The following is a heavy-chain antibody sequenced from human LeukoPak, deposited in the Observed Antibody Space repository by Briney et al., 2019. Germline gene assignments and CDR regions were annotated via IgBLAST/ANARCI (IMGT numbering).Heavy chain of an antibody. V-gene: IGHV3-23*01. CDR2: ISGSGGST. CDR1: GFTFSSYA. J-gene: IGHJ6*03. Sequence: GGSLRLSCAASGFTFSSYAMSWVRQAPGKGLEWVSGISGSGGSTYYADSVRGRFTISRDNSKNTLYLQMNSLRTEDTAVYYCARGPIAVVDYSYYMDVWGKGTTVTVSS. CDR3: ARGPIAVVDYSYYMDV. D-gene: IGHD6-19*01.